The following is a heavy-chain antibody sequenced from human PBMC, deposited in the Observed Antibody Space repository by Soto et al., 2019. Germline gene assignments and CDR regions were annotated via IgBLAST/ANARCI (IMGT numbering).Heavy chain of an antibody. V-gene: IGHV3-53*01. CDR1: GITFSDSY. Sequence: GSLRLSCAASGITFSDSYMTWVRQAPGKGLEWVSIIHSGGSTFYADSVKGRFTISRDKSKNTLYVQLNSLRADDTAVYYCATVRYSGSYTPSYYFDYWGRGTLVTVSS. CDR3: ATVRYSGSYTPSYYFDY. CDR2: IHSGGST. D-gene: IGHD1-26*01. J-gene: IGHJ4*01.